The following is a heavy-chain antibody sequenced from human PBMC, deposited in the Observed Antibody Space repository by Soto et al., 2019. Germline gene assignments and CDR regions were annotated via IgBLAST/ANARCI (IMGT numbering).Heavy chain of an antibody. CDR1: GYTFTSYY. J-gene: IGHJ6*03. V-gene: IGHV1-46*03. Sequence: QVQLVQSGAEVKKPGASVTVSCKASGYTFTSYYIHWVRQAPGQGLEWMGIINPSGGSTSYAQKFQGRVTMTRDTSTSTVYMEVSGPRSEDTAVYYCARDQEPSTLYYDYYYMDVWGKGTTVTVSS. CDR2: INPSGGST. CDR3: ARDQEPSTLYYDYYYMDV.